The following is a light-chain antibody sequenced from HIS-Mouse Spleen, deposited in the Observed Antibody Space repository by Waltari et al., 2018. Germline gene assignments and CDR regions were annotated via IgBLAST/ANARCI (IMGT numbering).Light chain of an antibody. V-gene: IGLV3-21*03. J-gene: IGLJ2*01. Sequence: SYVLTQPPSVSVAPGKTARITCGGNHIGSTRVHWYQQKPGQAPVLVVYDDSDRPSGIPERFSGSNSGNTATLTISRVEAGDEADYYCQVWDSSSDHVVFGGGTKLTVL. CDR2: DDS. CDR1: HIGSTR. CDR3: QVWDSSSDHVV.